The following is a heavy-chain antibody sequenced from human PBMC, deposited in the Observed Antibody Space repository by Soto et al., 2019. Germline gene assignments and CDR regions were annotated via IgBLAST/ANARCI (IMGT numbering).Heavy chain of an antibody. D-gene: IGHD2-8*02. J-gene: IGHJ4*02. V-gene: IGHV4-39*01. Sequence: SETLSLTCTVSGGSISSSSYYWGWIRQPPGKGLEWIGSIYYSGSTYYNPSLKSRVTISVDTSKNQFSLKLSSVTAADTAVYYCARRVSRLVGLDYWGQGTLVTVSS. CDR3: ARRVSRLVGLDY. CDR1: GGSISSSSYY. CDR2: IYYSGST.